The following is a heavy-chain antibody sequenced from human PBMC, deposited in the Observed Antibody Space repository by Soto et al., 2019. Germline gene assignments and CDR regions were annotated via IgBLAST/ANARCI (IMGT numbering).Heavy chain of an antibody. CDR1: GFTFSSFA. CDR3: ASDRFRGTYYLRGVTYFFEE. CDR2: IKQDESEK. Sequence: PGGSLRLSCSASGFTFSSFAMHWVRQAPGKGLEWVANIKQDESEKNYLDSVKGRFTISRDNAKNSLYLQMNSLRAEDTAVYYCASDRFRGTYYLRGVTYFFEEWGQGAPVTVSS. V-gene: IGHV3-7*03. J-gene: IGHJ4*02. D-gene: IGHD1-26*01.